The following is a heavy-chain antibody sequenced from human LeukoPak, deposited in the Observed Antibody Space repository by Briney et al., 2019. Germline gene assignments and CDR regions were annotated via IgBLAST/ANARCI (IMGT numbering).Heavy chain of an antibody. CDR2: IRSKGYGGTT. CDR1: GFTFGDHA. D-gene: IGHD5-18*01. CDR3: TRGPTQQWLYYGMDV. J-gene: IGHJ6*02. V-gene: IGHV3-49*04. Sequence: GGSLRLSCTASGFTFGDHAMSWVRQARGKGLEWVGFIRSKGYGGTTEYAASVKGRFTISRDDSKGIAYLQMNSLKIEDTAVYYCTRGPTQQWLYYGMDVWGQGTTVIVSS.